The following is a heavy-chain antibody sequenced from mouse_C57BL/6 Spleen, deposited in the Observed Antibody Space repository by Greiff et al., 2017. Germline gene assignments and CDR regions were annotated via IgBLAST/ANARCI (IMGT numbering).Heavy chain of an antibody. Sequence: VQLVESGPELVKPGASVKISCKASGYAFSSSWMNWVKQRPGKGLEWIGRIYPGDGDTNYNGKFKGKATLTADKSSSTAYMQLSSLTSEDSAVYFCARSTYYSNYGQFAYWGQGTLVTVSA. J-gene: IGHJ3*01. V-gene: IGHV1-82*01. CDR3: ARSTYYSNYGQFAY. D-gene: IGHD2-5*01. CDR1: GYAFSSSW. CDR2: IYPGDGDT.